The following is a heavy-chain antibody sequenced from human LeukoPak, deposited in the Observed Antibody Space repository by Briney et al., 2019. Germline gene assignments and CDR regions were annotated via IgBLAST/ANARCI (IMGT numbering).Heavy chain of an antibody. CDR1: GYIFSNYG. Sequence: ASVKVSCKSSGYIFSNYGISWARQARGQGLEWMGWISDHNGNPNYAQKFEGRVTMTTDASTSTAYMELTSLTSDDTAVYYCARDSLLAAPYTDYWGQGTLVTVSS. V-gene: IGHV1-18*01. D-gene: IGHD3-3*02. J-gene: IGHJ4*02. CDR3: ARDSLLAAPYTDY. CDR2: ISDHNGNP.